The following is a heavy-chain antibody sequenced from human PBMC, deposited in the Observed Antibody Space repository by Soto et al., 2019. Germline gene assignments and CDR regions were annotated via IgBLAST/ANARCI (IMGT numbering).Heavy chain of an antibody. CDR2: ISYDSDTI. Sequence: LRLSCAGSGFTFGTYSMNWVRQAAGKGLEWIAYISYDSDTIQYADSVKGRFTISRDNAKNSLYLQMNSLRDEDTAVYYCAAGEFDAFDIWGQGTMVTVSS. CDR1: GFTFGTYS. J-gene: IGHJ3*02. D-gene: IGHD3-10*01. V-gene: IGHV3-48*02. CDR3: AAGEFDAFDI.